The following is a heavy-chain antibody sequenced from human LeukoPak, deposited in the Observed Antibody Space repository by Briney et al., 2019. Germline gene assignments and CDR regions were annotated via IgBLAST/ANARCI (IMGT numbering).Heavy chain of an antibody. J-gene: IGHJ6*03. Sequence: GALRLSCAASGFTFSDYYMSWIRQAPGKGLEWVSYISSSGSTIYYADSVKGRFTISRDNAKNSLYLQMNSLRAEDTAVYYCARDPYSGSYGDSYYYYMDVWGKGTTVTISS. D-gene: IGHD1-26*01. V-gene: IGHV3-11*04. CDR2: ISSSGSTI. CDR3: ARDPYSGSYGDSYYYYMDV. CDR1: GFTFSDYY.